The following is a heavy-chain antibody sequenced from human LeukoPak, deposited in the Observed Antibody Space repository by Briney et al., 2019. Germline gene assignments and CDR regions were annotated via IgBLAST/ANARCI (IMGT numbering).Heavy chain of an antibody. CDR3: VKDASGWYMIDN. J-gene: IGHJ4*02. V-gene: IGHV3-9*01. Sequence: GRSLRLSCAASGFNLDEYAMHWVRQAPRKGLEWVSGISWNSGGIGYADSVKGRFTISRDNAKNRLYLEMNSLRTEDTALYYCVKDASGWYMIDNWGQGTQVTVAS. CDR1: GFNLDEYA. CDR2: ISWNSGGI. D-gene: IGHD6-19*01.